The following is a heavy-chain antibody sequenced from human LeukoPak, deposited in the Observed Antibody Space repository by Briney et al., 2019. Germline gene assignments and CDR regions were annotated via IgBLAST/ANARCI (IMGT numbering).Heavy chain of an antibody. D-gene: IGHD3-16*02. Sequence: PSETLSLTCAVYGGSLSGYYWSWIRQPPGKGLEWIGEINHSGSTSYNPSLKSRVTMSVDTSKNQFSLKLSSVTAADTAVYYCARSNYVWGSYRPRQSDAFDIWGQGTMVTVSS. J-gene: IGHJ3*02. V-gene: IGHV4-34*01. CDR2: INHSGST. CDR3: ARSNYVWGSYRPRQSDAFDI. CDR1: GGSLSGYY.